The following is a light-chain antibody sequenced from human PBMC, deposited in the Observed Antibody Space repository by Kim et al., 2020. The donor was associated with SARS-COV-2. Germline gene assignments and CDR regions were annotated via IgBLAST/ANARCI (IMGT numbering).Light chain of an antibody. CDR1: GSDVGCYSD. Sequence: GQSVTMSCTGTGSDVGCYSDVSGYQQRPGNAPKVMIYEVNKRPSGVPGRFSDSKSGSTASLTVSMLQTKDEADYYCSSYTGTSNYVFGTGTKVTVL. CDR2: EVN. J-gene: IGLJ1*01. V-gene: IGLV2-8*01. CDR3: SSYTGTSNYV.